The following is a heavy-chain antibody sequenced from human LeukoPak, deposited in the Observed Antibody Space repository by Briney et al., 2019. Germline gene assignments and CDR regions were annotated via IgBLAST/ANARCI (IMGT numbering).Heavy chain of an antibody. D-gene: IGHD3-10*01. V-gene: IGHV1-8*01. CDR1: GYTFTSHD. CDR2: MNPNSGNT. CDR3: AKAGPGRSGSYYVFDY. Sequence: ASVKVSCKASGYTFTSHDINWVRQATGQGLEWMGWMNPNSGNTGYAQKFQGRVTMTRNTSISTAYMELNSLRAEDTAVYYCAKAGPGRSGSYYVFDYWGQGTLVTVSS. J-gene: IGHJ4*02.